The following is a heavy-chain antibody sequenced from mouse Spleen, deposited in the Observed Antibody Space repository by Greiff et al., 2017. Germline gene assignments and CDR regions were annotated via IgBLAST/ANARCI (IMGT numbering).Heavy chain of an antibody. CDR1: GYTFTDYE. Sequence: VQLQQSGAELVRPGASVTLSCKASGYTFTDYEMHWVKQTPVHGLEWIGAIDPETGGTAYNQKFKGKAILTADKSSSTAYMELRSLTSEDSAVYYCTRSEDWYFDVWGAGTTVTVSS. J-gene: IGHJ1*01. CDR3: TRSEDWYFDV. CDR2: IDPETGGT. V-gene: IGHV1-15*01.